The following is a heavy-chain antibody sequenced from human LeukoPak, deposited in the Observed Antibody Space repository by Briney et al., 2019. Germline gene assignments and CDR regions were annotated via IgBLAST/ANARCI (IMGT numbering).Heavy chain of an antibody. J-gene: IGHJ4*02. CDR3: ARGGYSSSWYSDY. CDR1: GFTFSSYE. Sequence: GGSLRLSCAASGFTFSSYEMNWVRQAPGKGLEWVSYISSSGSTIYYADSVKGRFTISRDNAKNSLYLQMNSLRAEDTAVYYCARGGYSSSWYSDYRGQGTLVTVSS. CDR2: ISSSGSTI. D-gene: IGHD6-13*01. V-gene: IGHV3-48*03.